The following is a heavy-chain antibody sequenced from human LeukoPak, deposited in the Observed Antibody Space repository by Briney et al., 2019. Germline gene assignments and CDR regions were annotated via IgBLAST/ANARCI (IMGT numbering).Heavy chain of an antibody. D-gene: IGHD6-13*01. CDR1: GYTFTGYY. V-gene: IGHV1-2*02. Sequence: ASVKVSCKASGYTFTGYYMHWVRQAPGQGLEWMGWINPNSGGTNYAQKFQGRVTMTRDTSISTAYMELSRLRFDDTALYYCARDDSSSLNYWGQGTLVTVSS. CDR3: ARDDSSSLNY. CDR2: INPNSGGT. J-gene: IGHJ4*02.